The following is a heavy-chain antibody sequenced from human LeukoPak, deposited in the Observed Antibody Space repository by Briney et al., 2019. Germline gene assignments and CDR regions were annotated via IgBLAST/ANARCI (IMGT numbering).Heavy chain of an antibody. CDR1: GYSFTSYW. Sequence: GESLKISCKGSGYSFTSYWIGWVRQMPGKGLEWMGIIYPGDSDTRYSPSFQGQVTISADKSISTAYLQWSSLKASDTAMYYCARHSRRHLTLDAFDIWGQGTMVTVSS. J-gene: IGHJ3*02. CDR2: IYPGDSDT. V-gene: IGHV5-51*01. CDR3: ARHSRRHLTLDAFDI. D-gene: IGHD4-23*01.